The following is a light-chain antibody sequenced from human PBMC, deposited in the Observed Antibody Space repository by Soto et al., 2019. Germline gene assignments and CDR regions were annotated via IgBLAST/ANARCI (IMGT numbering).Light chain of an antibody. CDR2: AAS. V-gene: IGKV3-20*01. CDR1: QNVSSSY. Sequence: EIVLTQSPGTLSLSPRERATLSYRASQNVSSSYLAWYQQKPGQAPRLLIHAASSRATGIPDRFSGSGSGSDFTLTFSRLEPEDFAVYYCQPYGGSALYTFGQGTKLEIK. J-gene: IGKJ2*01. CDR3: QPYGGSALYT.